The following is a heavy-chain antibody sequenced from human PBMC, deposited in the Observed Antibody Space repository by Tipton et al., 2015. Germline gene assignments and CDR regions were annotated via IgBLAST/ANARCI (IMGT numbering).Heavy chain of an antibody. Sequence: SLRLSCAASGFTFNTYGMHWVRQAPGKGLEWVAFISYDGSEKYYVDSVKGRFTISRDNSKNTLKLQMDSLRVEDTAVYYCVRGQRVAEFDYWGQGTRVTVSS. V-gene: IGHV3-33*01. D-gene: IGHD2-21*01. J-gene: IGHJ4*02. CDR1: GFTFNTYG. CDR2: ISYDGSEK. CDR3: VRGQRVAEFDY.